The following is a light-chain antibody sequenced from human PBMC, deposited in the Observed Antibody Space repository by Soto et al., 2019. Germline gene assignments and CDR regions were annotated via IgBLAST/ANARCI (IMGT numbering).Light chain of an antibody. Sequence: QSVLTQPPSASGTPGQRVTISCSGSSSNIGSDAVNWYQQLPGTAPKLVIYASDQRPSGVPDRFSGSKAGTSASLAISGFQSEEEADYYCAAWDDTLKGVLFGGGTKVTVL. CDR2: ASD. V-gene: IGLV1-44*01. J-gene: IGLJ2*01. CDR3: AAWDDTLKGVL. CDR1: SSNIGSDA.